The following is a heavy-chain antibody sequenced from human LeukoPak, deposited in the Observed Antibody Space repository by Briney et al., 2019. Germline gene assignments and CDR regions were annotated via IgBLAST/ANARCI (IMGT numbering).Heavy chain of an antibody. J-gene: IGHJ3*02. CDR1: GFIFGSYS. D-gene: IGHD3-22*01. Sequence: GGSLRLSCAASGFIFGSYSMNWVRQAPGKGLEWVSSISSSSTYIYYADSVKGRFTISRDNAKKSLYLQMDSLRAEDTAVYYCAKVVHITMIVVVGDAFDIWGQGTMVTVSS. V-gene: IGHV3-21*04. CDR3: AKVVHITMIVVVGDAFDI. CDR2: ISSSSTYI.